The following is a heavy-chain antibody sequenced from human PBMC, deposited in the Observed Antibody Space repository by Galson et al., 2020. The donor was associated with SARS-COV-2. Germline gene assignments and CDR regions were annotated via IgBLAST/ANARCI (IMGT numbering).Heavy chain of an antibody. J-gene: IGHJ6*02. CDR3: ARGPGAWQIIHYCYFGMDV. V-gene: IGHV4-34*01. CDR1: GGSFNSYY. CDR2: INHSGRT. Sequence: SETLSLTCAVYGGSFNSYYWSWIRRPPGKGLEWIGEINHSGRTNYKPSLKSRLTISVDTSKNQFSLRLNSVTAADTGVYYCARGPGAWQIIHYCYFGMDVWGQGTTVTVSS.